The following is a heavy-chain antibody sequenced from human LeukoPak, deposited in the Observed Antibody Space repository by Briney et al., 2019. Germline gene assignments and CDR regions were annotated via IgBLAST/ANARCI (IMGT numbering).Heavy chain of an antibody. CDR1: GYTFTSYD. Sequence: ASVKVSCKASGYTFTSYDINWVRQATGQGLEWMGWMNPNSGNTGYAQKFQGRVTMTRNTSISTAYLELSSLRSEDTAVYYCASDIVVDSNRDYWGQGTLVTVSS. CDR2: MNPNSGNT. D-gene: IGHD2-21*01. CDR3: ASDIVVDSNRDY. V-gene: IGHV1-8*01. J-gene: IGHJ4*02.